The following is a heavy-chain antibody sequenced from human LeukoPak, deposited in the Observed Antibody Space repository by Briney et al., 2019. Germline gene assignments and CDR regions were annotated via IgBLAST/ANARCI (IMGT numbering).Heavy chain of an antibody. D-gene: IGHD2-2*01. CDR3: ARVEVPAANDY. V-gene: IGHV3-21*01. CDR1: GFTLSSYS. Sequence: GGSLRLFCAASGFTLSSYSMNWVRQAPGKGLEWVSSISSSSSYIYYADSVKGRFTISRDNAKNSLYLQMNSLRAEDTAVYYCARVEVPAANDYWGQGTLVTVSS. CDR2: ISSSSSYI. J-gene: IGHJ4*02.